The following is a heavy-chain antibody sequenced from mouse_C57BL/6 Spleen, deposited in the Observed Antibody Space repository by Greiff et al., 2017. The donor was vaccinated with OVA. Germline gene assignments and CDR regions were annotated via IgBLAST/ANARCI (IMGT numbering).Heavy chain of an antibody. J-gene: IGHJ4*01. CDR1: GYSITSGYY. CDR2: ISYDGSN. V-gene: IGHV3-6*01. CDR3: ARDYSYAMDY. Sequence: VQLQQSGPGLVKPSQSLSLTCSVTGYSITSGYYWNWIRQFPGNKLEWMGYISYDGSNNYNPSLKNRISITRDTSKNQFFLKLNSVTTEDTATYYCARDYSYAMDYWGQGTSVTVSS.